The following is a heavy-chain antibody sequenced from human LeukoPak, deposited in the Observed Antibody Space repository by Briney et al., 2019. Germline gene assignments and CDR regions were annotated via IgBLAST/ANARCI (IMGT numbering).Heavy chain of an antibody. CDR1: GFIFSHTW. CDR2: IKSKSDGGTT. CDR3: AKGLNSVILLEWLLLD. V-gene: IGHV3-15*01. D-gene: IGHD3-3*01. J-gene: IGHJ4*02. Sequence: GESLRLSCGASGFIFSHTWMSWVRQAPGKGLEWVGRIKSKSDGGTTDYGAPVKGRFTISRDDSKNTLSLQMNSLRAEDTAIYYCAKGLNSVILLEWLLLDWGQGTLVTVSS.